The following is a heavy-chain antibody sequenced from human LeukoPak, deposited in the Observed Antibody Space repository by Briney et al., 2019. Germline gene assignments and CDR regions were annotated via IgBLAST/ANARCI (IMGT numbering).Heavy chain of an antibody. J-gene: IGHJ4*02. D-gene: IGHD3-9*01. CDR3: TRGNILSGYCFDF. CDR2: IHYTGAT. CDR1: GGSIGGYY. Sequence: SETLSLTCAVYGGSIGGYYWSWIRQPPGKGLEWVGEIHYTGATSYNPSLKSRATISIETSKNQVSLKLSSVTAADTAVYYCTRGNILSGYCFDFWGQGALVTVSS. V-gene: IGHV4-34*01.